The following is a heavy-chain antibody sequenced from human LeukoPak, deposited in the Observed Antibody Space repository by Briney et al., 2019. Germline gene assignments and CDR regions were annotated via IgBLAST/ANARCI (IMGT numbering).Heavy chain of an antibody. CDR2: IYHSGSA. CDR1: GGSISSNNW. V-gene: IGHV4-4*02. D-gene: IGHD5-18*01. CDR3: ARDVGTALVTGDY. J-gene: IGHJ4*02. Sequence: SGTLSLTCGVSGGSISSNNWWSWVRQPPGQGLEWIGEIYHSGSANYNPSLKSRVTISVDKSKNQLSLELISVTAADTAVYYCARDVGTALVTGDYWGQGTLVTVSS.